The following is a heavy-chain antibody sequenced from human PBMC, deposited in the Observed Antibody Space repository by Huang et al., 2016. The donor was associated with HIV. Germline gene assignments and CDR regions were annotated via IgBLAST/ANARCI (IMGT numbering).Heavy chain of an antibody. Sequence: QGQLQESGPGLVKPSQTLSLTCTVSGGSIGSGSLYWTWIRQPAGKGLEWIGDIYTIGTTNYNPARKSRVTISLDTTKNQFSLKLRFVTAADTAVYFCARSGDGGKSPMDVWGKGTTVTVSS. CDR2: IYTIGTT. D-gene: IGHD2-15*01. CDR1: GGSIGSGSLY. J-gene: IGHJ6*03. CDR3: ARSGDGGKSPMDV. V-gene: IGHV4-61*09.